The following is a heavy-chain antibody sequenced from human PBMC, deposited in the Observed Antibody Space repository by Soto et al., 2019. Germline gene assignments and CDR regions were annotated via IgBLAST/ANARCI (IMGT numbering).Heavy chain of an antibody. CDR3: ATYCSGGSCYLDY. J-gene: IGHJ4*02. CDR1: GGSFSSHW. V-gene: IGHV4-4*02. Sequence: SETLSLTCAVYGGSFSSHWWSWVRQPPGKGLEWIGEIYHSGRPNYNPSLQSRVTISVDKSKNHFSLKLSSVTAADTAVYYCATYCSGGSCYLDYWGQGTLVTSPQ. CDR2: IYHSGRP. D-gene: IGHD2-15*01.